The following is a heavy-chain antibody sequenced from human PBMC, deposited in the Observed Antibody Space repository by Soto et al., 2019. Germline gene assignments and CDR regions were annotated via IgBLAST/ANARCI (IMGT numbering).Heavy chain of an antibody. CDR2: IKGDGSAK. D-gene: IGHD2-21*01. CDR3: VRDGCDGNSCYIYRMDV. Sequence: PGGSLRLSCAASGFTFSSFWMSWVRQAPGKGLEWVANIKGDGSAKNYLDSAKGRFTISRDNAKNSLYLQMSSLTAEDTAVYYCVRDGCDGNSCYIYRMDVWGQGTTVTVSS. CDR1: GFTFSSFW. V-gene: IGHV3-7*03. J-gene: IGHJ6*02.